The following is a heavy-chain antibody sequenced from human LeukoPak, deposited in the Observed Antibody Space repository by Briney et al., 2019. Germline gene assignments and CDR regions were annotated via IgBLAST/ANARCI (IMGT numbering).Heavy chain of an antibody. CDR2: ISYDGSNK. J-gene: IGHJ6*02. Sequence: PGRSLRLSCAASGFTFSSYAMHWVRQAPGKGLEWVAVISYDGSNKYYADSVKGRFTISRDNSKNTLYLQMNSLRAEDTAVYYCASQLQEWYYYYGMDVWGQGTTVTVSS. CDR1: GFTFSSYA. V-gene: IGHV3-30-3*01. D-gene: IGHD1-7*01. CDR3: ASQLQEWYYYYGMDV.